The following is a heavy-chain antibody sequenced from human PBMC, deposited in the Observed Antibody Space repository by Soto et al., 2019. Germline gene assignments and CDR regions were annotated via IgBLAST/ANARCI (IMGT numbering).Heavy chain of an antibody. CDR2: MNPNSGNT. CDR3: ARGRSHCSSTSCPDDY. V-gene: IGHV1-8*01. J-gene: IGHJ4*02. CDR1: GYTFTSYD. Sequence: ASVKVSCKASGYTFTSYDINWVRQATGQGLEWMGWMNPNSGNTGYAQKFQGRVTMTRNTSISTAYMELSSLRSEDTAVYYCARGRSHCSSTSCPDDYWGQGTLVTVSS. D-gene: IGHD2-2*01.